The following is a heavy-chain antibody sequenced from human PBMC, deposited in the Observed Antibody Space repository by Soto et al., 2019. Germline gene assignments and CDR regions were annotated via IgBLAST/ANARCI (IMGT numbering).Heavy chain of an antibody. Sequence: KPGGSLRLSCVASGFPFSNAWINWVRQVPGKGLEWVGRVKSKTDGGSSDYAAAVEGRFAVSRDDSRHIVYLQMNSLKIEDTGVYYCTTDSRTTLPEIRFDYWGHGTQVTVSS. CDR3: TTDSRTTLPEIRFDY. CDR1: GFPFSNAW. D-gene: IGHD1-26*01. J-gene: IGHJ4*01. CDR2: VKSKTDGGSS. V-gene: IGHV3-15*07.